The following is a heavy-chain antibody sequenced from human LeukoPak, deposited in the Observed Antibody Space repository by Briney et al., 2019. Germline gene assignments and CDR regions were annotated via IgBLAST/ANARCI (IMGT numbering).Heavy chain of an antibody. Sequence: GASVKVSCKASGYTFTGYYMHWVRQAPGQGLEWMGWINPNSGGTNYAQKFQGRVTMTRDTSISTAYMELSRLRSDDTAVYYCARVTQTAMVTNYYYYMDVWGKGTTVTVSS. V-gene: IGHV1-2*02. J-gene: IGHJ6*03. CDR1: GYTFTGYY. CDR2: INPNSGGT. D-gene: IGHD5-18*01. CDR3: ARVTQTAMVTNYYYYMDV.